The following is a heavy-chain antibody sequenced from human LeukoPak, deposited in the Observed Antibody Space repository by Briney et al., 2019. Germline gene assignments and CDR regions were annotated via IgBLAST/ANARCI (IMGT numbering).Heavy chain of an antibody. V-gene: IGHV1-58*01. D-gene: IGHD6-13*01. Sequence: GTSVKVFSKASGFTFTTRSAVQWVRQARGQRLEWIGWIVVGGDNTNYAQKFQERVTITRDMSTSTAYMELSSLRSEDTAVYYCAAPYSSTWFDYWGQGTLVTVSS. J-gene: IGHJ4*02. CDR3: AAPYSSTWFDY. CDR1: GFTFTTRSA. CDR2: IVVGGDNT.